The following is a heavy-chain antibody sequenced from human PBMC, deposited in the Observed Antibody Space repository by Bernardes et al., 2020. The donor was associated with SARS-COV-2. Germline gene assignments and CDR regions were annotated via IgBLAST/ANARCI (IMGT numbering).Heavy chain of an antibody. V-gene: IGHV4-39*01. CDR2: IYYSGST. CDR3: ARHVEYSSSSRNFDY. J-gene: IGHJ4*02. CDR1: GGSISSSSYY. D-gene: IGHD6-6*01. Sequence: SETLSLTCTVSGGSISSSSYYWGWIRQPPGKGLEWIGSIYYSGSTYYNPSLKSRVTISVDTSKNQFSLKLSSVTAADTAVYYCARHVEYSSSSRNFDYWGQGTLVTVSS.